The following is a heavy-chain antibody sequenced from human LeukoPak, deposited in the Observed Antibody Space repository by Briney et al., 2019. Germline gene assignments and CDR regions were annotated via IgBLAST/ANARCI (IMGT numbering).Heavy chain of an antibody. CDR2: INHSGST. Sequence: SETLSLTCAVYGGSFSGYYWSWIRQPPGKGLEWIGEINHSGSTNYNSSLKSRVTISVDTSKNQFSLKLSSVTAADTAVYYCARVPAYSSSWYKYFQHWGQGTLVTVSS. CDR1: GGSFSGYY. CDR3: ARVPAYSSSWYKYFQH. J-gene: IGHJ1*01. V-gene: IGHV4-34*01. D-gene: IGHD6-13*01.